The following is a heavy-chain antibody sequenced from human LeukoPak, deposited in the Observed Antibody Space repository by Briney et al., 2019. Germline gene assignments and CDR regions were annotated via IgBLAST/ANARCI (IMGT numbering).Heavy chain of an antibody. Sequence: GGSLRLSCAASGFTFSSYAMSWVRQAPGKGLEWVSAISGSGGSTYYADSVKGRFTISRHNSKNTLYLLMNSLRAEDTAVYYCAKRRRGTIFGVARDYWGQGTLVTVSS. J-gene: IGHJ4*02. CDR2: ISGSGGST. V-gene: IGHV3-23*01. CDR3: AKRRRGTIFGVARDY. D-gene: IGHD3-3*01. CDR1: GFTFSSYA.